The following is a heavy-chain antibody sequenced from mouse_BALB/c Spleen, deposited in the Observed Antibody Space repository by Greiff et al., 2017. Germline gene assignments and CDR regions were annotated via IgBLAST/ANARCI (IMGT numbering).Heavy chain of an antibody. V-gene: IGHV1S22*01. J-gene: IGHJ1*01. CDR1: GYTFTSYW. D-gene: IGHD1-2*01. CDR2: IYPGSGST. CDR3: TRTTTAWYFDV. Sequence: LQQPGSELVRPGASVKLSCKASGYTFTSYWMHWVKQRPGQGLEWIGNIYPGSGSTNYDEKFKSKATLTVDTSSSTAYMQLSSLTSEDSAVYYCTRTTTAWYFDVWGAGTTVTVSS.